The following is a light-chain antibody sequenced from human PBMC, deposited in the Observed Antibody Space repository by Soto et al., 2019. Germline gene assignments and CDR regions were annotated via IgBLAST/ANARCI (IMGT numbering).Light chain of an antibody. J-gene: IGKJ1*01. CDR3: QQSFSPLWT. V-gene: IGKV1-39*01. Sequence: DIQMTQSPSSLSASVGDRVTITCRASQSISNYLNWYQQKPGEAPKLLIYAASSMQSGVPSRFSGSGSETDFTLTISSLQPDDSATYYCQQSFSPLWTFGQGTKVEV. CDR2: AAS. CDR1: QSISNY.